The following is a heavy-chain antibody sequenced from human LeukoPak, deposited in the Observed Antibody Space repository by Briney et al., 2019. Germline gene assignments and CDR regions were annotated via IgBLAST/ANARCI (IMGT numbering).Heavy chain of an antibody. V-gene: IGHV5-51*01. D-gene: IGHD2-15*01. Sequence: GESLKISCKGSGYKFASHWIVWVRQMPGKGLEWMGIIYPGDSDTRYSPSFQGQVTISADKSISTAYLQWSSLKASDTAMYYCARQVEDAFDIWGQGTMVTVSS. J-gene: IGHJ3*02. CDR2: IYPGDSDT. CDR3: ARQVEDAFDI. CDR1: GYKFASHW.